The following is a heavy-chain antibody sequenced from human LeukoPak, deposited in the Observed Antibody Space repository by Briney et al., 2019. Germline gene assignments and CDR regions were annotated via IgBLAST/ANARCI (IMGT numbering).Heavy chain of an antibody. V-gene: IGHV3-15*01. CDR1: GFTFSSYW. J-gene: IGHJ5*02. D-gene: IGHD4-17*01. CDR3: TTAVTVTTRGGFDP. Sequence: TGGSLRLSCAASGFTFSSYWMSWVRQAPGKGLEWVGRIKSKTDGGTTDYAAPVKGRFTISRDDSKNTLYLQMNSLKTEDTAVYYCTTAVTVTTRGGFDPWGQGTLVTVSS. CDR2: IKSKTDGGTT.